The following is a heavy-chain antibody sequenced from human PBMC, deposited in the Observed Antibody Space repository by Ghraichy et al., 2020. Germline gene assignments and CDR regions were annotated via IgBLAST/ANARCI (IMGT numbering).Heavy chain of an antibody. J-gene: IGHJ5*02. CDR2: ISSSSSYI. CDR3: ARDGRPRIAARLGWFDP. V-gene: IGHV3-21*01. CDR1: GFTFSSYN. D-gene: IGHD6-6*01. Sequence: GSLRLSCAASGFTFSSYNMNWVRQAPGKGLEWVSFISSSSSYIYYADSVKGRFTISRDNAKNSLYLQMNSLRVEDTAIYYCARDGRPRIAARLGWFDPWGQGTLVTVSS.